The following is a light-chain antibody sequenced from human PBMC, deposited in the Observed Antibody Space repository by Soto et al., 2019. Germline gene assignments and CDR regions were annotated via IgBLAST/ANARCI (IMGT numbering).Light chain of an antibody. CDR2: FAS. J-gene: IGKJ1*01. CDR1: RNIISN. Sequence: EIVITQSPGTLSVSPGERVTLSCRANRNIISNLAWYQQKPGQAPRLLIFFASTRATGVPDRFSGSGSGTDFTLTISSLQSADFGVYYCQQYYTWPRGTFGQGTKVDIK. CDR3: QQYYTWPRGT. V-gene: IGKV3-15*01.